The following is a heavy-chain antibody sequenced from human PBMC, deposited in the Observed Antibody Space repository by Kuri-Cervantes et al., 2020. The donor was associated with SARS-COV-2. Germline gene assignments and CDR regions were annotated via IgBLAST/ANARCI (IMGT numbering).Heavy chain of an antibody. V-gene: IGHV3-48*04. D-gene: IGHD3-3*01. Sequence: GGSLRLSCAASGFTFSSYSMNWVRQAPGKGLEWVSYISSSSSTIYYADSVKGRFTISRDNSKNSLYLQMNSLRTEDTALYYCAKDKVGDFWSGWGQGTLVTVSS. CDR1: GFTFSSYS. CDR3: AKDKVGDFWSG. CDR2: ISSSSSTI. J-gene: IGHJ4*02.